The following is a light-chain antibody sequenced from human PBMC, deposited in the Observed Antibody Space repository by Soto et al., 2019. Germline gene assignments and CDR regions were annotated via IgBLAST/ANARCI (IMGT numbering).Light chain of an antibody. J-gene: IGLJ3*02. CDR3: RSYAGDNNFM. Sequence: QSVLTQPPAASGSPGHSVTISCTGTSRDVGKYDFVSWYQQHPGKVPKLMIYEFTKRPSGVPDRFSGSKSGNTAPLTVSGLQAEDEDDYYCRSYAGDNNFMFGGGTKLPVL. CDR2: EFT. V-gene: IGLV2-8*01. CDR1: SRDVGKYDF.